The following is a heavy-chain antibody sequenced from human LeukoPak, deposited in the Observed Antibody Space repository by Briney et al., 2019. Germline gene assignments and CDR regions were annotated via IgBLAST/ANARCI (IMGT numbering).Heavy chain of an antibody. CDR3: ARDGKGYYDFWSGYSHDAFDI. V-gene: IGHV3-66*02. J-gene: IGHJ3*02. CDR2: IYSGGST. Sequence: GGSLRLSCAASGFTVSSNYMSWVRQAPGKGLEWVSVIYSGGSTYYADSVKGRFTISRDNSKNTLYLQMNSLRAEDTAVYYCARDGKGYYDFWSGYSHDAFDIWGQGTTVTVSS. CDR1: GFTVSSNY. D-gene: IGHD3-3*01.